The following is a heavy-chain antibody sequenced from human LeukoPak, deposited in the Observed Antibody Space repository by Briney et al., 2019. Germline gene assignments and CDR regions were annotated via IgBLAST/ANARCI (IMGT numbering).Heavy chain of an antibody. CDR2: ISSNGGST. CDR1: GFTFSSYA. V-gene: IGHV3-64*01. D-gene: IGHD3-22*01. Sequence: GGSLRLSCAASGFTFSSYAMHWVRQAPGKGLEYVSAISSNGGSTYYANSVKGRFTISRGNSKSTLYLQMGSLRAEDMAVYYCARSITMIRGRAFDIWGQGTMVTVSS. CDR3: ARSITMIRGRAFDI. J-gene: IGHJ3*02.